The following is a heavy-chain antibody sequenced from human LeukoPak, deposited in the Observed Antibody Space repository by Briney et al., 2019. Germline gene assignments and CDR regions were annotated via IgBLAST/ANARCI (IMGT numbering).Heavy chain of an antibody. Sequence: GGSLRLSCAASGFIFSSHAMNWVRQAPGKGLEWVSVISGSGGMTYYADSVKGRFTVSRDNSKNTLYLHMNSLRAEDTAVYYCAKGYYYDNSGESYFDYWGQGTLVTVSS. CDR2: ISGSGGMT. D-gene: IGHD3-22*01. CDR1: GFIFSSHA. CDR3: AKGYYYDNSGESYFDY. V-gene: IGHV3-23*01. J-gene: IGHJ4*02.